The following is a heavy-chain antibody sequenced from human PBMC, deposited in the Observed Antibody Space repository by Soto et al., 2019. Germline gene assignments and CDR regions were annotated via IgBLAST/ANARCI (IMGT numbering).Heavy chain of an antibody. CDR2: IIPIFATV. Sequence: QVQLVQSGSEVKKPGSSVKVSCKASGGSFSSNPISWVRQAPGQGLEWMAGIIPIFATVHYAQKFQGRVTITADESTSTAYRERTSLRSEDTAVYFCARGGRGYSSAPRYYFDYWGQGTLVTVSS. J-gene: IGHJ4*02. D-gene: IGHD5-18*01. CDR1: GGSFSSNP. V-gene: IGHV1-69*01. CDR3: ARGGRGYSSAPRYYFDY.